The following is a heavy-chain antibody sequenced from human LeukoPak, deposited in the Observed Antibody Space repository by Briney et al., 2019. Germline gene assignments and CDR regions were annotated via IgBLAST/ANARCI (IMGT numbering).Heavy chain of an antibody. CDR3: TTDLREKPQYNWNDVYYYYYMDV. CDR1: GGSISSYY. Sequence: SETLSLTCTVSGGSISSYYWSWIRQPAGKGLEWIGRIYTSGSTNYNPSLKSRVTMSVDTSKNQFSLKLSSVTAADTAVYYCTTDLREKPQYNWNDVYYYYYMDVWGKGTTVTVSS. D-gene: IGHD1-20*01. V-gene: IGHV4-4*07. CDR2: IYTSGST. J-gene: IGHJ6*03.